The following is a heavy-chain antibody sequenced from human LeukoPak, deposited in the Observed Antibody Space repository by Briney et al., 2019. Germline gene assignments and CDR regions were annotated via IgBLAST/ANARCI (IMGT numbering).Heavy chain of an antibody. Sequence: RSLRLSCAASGFTFSSYGMHWVRQAPGKGLEWVAVISYDGSNKYYADSVKGRFTISRDNSKNTLYLQMNSLRGEDTAVYYCAKDPGKFWSGHDYWGQGTLVTVSS. CDR3: AKDPGKFWSGHDY. CDR2: ISYDGSNK. V-gene: IGHV3-30*18. D-gene: IGHD3-3*01. J-gene: IGHJ4*02. CDR1: GFTFSSYG.